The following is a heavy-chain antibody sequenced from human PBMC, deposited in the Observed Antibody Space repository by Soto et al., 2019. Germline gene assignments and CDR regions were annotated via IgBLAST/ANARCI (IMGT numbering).Heavy chain of an antibody. CDR2: TIPIFGTA. CDR3: ASPWVQLEQYYYYYYGMDV. Sequence: SVKVSCKASGGTFSGYAISWVRQAPGQGLEWMGGTIPIFGTANYAQKFQGRVTITADESTSTAYMELSSLRSEDTAVYYCASPWVQLEQYYYYYYGMDVWGQGTTVTVSS. V-gene: IGHV1-69*13. J-gene: IGHJ6*02. D-gene: IGHD1-1*01. CDR1: GGTFSGYA.